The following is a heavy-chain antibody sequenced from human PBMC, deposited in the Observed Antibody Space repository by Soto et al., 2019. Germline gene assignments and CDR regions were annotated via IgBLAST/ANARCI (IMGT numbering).Heavy chain of an antibody. D-gene: IGHD3-22*01. Sequence: QVQLVESGGGVVQPGRSLRVSCAASGFTFSNYAMHWVRQAPGKGLEWVAVVSYDGSKQFYADSVEGRFTISRDSSKSTLDLHMDNLRDEDTAVYYYARDRVYYYDNSGYYNFDYWGQGTRVTVSS. CDR3: ARDRVYYYDNSGYYNFDY. CDR2: VSYDGSKQ. V-gene: IGHV3-30-3*01. J-gene: IGHJ4*02. CDR1: GFTFSNYA.